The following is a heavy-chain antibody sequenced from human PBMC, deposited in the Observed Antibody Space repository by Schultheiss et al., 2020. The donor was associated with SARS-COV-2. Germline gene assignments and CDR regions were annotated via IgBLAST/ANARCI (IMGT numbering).Heavy chain of an antibody. J-gene: IGHJ3*02. Sequence: SETLSLTCTVSGGSISSSSYYWGWIRQPPGKGLEWIGSIYYSGSTYYNPSLKSRVTISVDTSKNQFSLKLSSVTAADTAVYYCAGSTYYYDSSGPGDIWGQRTMVTVSS. CDR3: AGSTYYYDSSGPGDI. D-gene: IGHD3-22*01. CDR2: IYYSGST. CDR1: GGSISSSSYY. V-gene: IGHV4-39*01.